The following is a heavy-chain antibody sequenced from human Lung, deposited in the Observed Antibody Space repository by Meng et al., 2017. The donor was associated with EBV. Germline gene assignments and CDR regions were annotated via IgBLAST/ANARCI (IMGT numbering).Heavy chain of an antibody. CDR3: AVTRYCSGGSCFDY. CDR1: GGSFSGYY. Sequence: HVQLKQWGAGLLKPSETLSLTCAVYGGSFSGYYWSWIRQPPGKGLEWIGEINHSGSTNYNPSLKSRVTISVDTSKNQFSLKLSSVTAADTAVYYCAVTRYCSGGSCFDYWGQGTLVTVSS. J-gene: IGHJ4*02. V-gene: IGHV4-34*01. D-gene: IGHD2-15*01. CDR2: INHSGST.